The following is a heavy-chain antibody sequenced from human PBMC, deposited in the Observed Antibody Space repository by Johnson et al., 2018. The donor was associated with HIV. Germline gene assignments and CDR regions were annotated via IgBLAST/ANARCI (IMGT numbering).Heavy chain of an antibody. V-gene: IGHV3-33*01. CDR3: ARDGFITMVQGGSDTFDI. Sequence: QVQLVESGGGVVQPGRSLRLSCAASGFTFSTYGMHWVCQAPGKGLEWVALIWYDGSNKYYADSVKGRFTISRDNAKNSLYLRMNSLRAEDTAFYYCARDGFITMVQGGSDTFDIWGQGTMVSVSS. D-gene: IGHD3-10*01. CDR1: GFTFSTYG. J-gene: IGHJ3*02. CDR2: IWYDGSNK.